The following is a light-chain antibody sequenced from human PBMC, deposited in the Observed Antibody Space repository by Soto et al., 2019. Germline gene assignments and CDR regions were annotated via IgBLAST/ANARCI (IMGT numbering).Light chain of an antibody. Sequence: IEMTQSPAPLSLSPGARATLSCRASQSVSSNLAWYQQKPGQAPRLLIYGASTRATGIPARFSGSGSGTEFTLTISSLQSEDFAVYYCQQYNNWPLTFGQGTKVDIK. CDR1: QSVSSN. J-gene: IGKJ1*01. CDR3: QQYNNWPLT. V-gene: IGKV3-15*01. CDR2: GAS.